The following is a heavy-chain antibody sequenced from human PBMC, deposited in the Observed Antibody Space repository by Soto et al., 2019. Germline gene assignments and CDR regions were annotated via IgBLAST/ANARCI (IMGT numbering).Heavy chain of an antibody. J-gene: IGHJ5*02. Sequence: QVHLVQSGGGVVQPGKSLRLSCVGSGFNFNAYGMHWVRQAPGKGLEWMAIIWNDGINEYYADSVKGRFTISRDNSKNTLSLQMNSLRAEDTAVYYCAREDTGGGFTYFFDHWGQGNLVSVSS. D-gene: IGHD2-8*02. CDR1: GFNFNAYG. CDR3: AREDTGGGFTYFFDH. V-gene: IGHV3-33*08. CDR2: IWNDGINE.